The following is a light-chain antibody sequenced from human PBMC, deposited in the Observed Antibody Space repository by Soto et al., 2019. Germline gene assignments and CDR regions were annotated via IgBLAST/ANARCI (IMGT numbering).Light chain of an antibody. CDR2: WAS. Sequence: DIVMTQSPDSLAVSLGERATINCKSSQSVLYSSNNKNYLAWYQQIPGQPPKLLIYWASTRESGVPDRFSGSGSGTDFTLTISGLQSEDFGVYYCQQYKSWRTFGQGTKVDIK. CDR3: QQYKSWRT. V-gene: IGKV4-1*01. CDR1: QSVLYSSNNKNY. J-gene: IGKJ1*01.